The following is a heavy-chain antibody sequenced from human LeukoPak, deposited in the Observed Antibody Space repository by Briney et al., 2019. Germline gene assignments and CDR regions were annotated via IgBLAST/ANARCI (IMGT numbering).Heavy chain of an antibody. CDR1: GFTFSSYS. V-gene: IGHV3-21*01. CDR3: AREPQAGTYDY. Sequence: GRSLRLSCAASGFTFSSYSMNWVRQAPGKGLEWVSSISSDGNYIYYADSVKGRFTISRDNAKNSLYLQMNSLRAEDTAVFYCAREPQAGTYDYWGQGTLVTVSS. J-gene: IGHJ4*02. CDR2: ISSDGNYI. D-gene: IGHD6-19*01.